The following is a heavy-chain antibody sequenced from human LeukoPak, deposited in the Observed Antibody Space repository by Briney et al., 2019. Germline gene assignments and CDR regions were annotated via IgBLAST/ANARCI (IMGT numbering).Heavy chain of an antibody. D-gene: IGHD6-19*01. V-gene: IGHV3-15*07. J-gene: IGHJ4*02. CDR1: GFTFSNAW. Sequence: GGSLRLSCAASGFTFSNAWMNWVRQAPGKGLEWVGRIKSKTDGGTTDYAAPVKGRFTISRDDSKNTLYLQMNSPKTEDTAVHYCTTEIASGWYQIDYWGQGTLVTVSS. CDR2: IKSKTDGGTT. CDR3: TTEIASGWYQIDY.